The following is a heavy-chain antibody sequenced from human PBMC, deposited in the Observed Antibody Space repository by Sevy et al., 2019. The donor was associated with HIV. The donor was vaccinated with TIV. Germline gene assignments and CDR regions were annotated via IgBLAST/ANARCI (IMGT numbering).Heavy chain of an antibody. J-gene: IGHJ4*02. CDR3: AKDRDSALGYFDY. V-gene: IGHV3-30*18. CDR2: ISYDGSTK. Sequence: GGSLRLSCAASGFTFSSYGMHWVRQAPGKGLEWVAVISYDGSTKYYADSVKGRFTISRDNSKNTLYLQMNSLRAEDTAVYYCAKDRDSALGYFDYWGQGTLVTVSS. CDR1: GFTFSSYG. D-gene: IGHD3-10*01.